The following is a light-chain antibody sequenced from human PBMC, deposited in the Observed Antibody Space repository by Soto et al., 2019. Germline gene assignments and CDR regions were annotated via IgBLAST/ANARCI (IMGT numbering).Light chain of an antibody. Sequence: QSVLTQPPSASGTPGQRVTISCSGSSSNIGSNTVNWYQQLPGTAPKHLIYSNNQRPSGVPDRFSGSRSGTSASLAISGLQSEDEGDYYCAAWDDSLNGRGVFGGGTKLTVL. CDR3: AAWDDSLNGRGV. J-gene: IGLJ3*02. CDR2: SNN. CDR1: SSNIGSNT. V-gene: IGLV1-44*01.